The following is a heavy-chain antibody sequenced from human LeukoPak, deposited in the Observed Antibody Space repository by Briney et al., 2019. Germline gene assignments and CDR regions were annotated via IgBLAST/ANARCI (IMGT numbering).Heavy chain of an antibody. CDR2: IYYSGST. V-gene: IGHV4-59*01. CDR1: GGSISSYY. Sequence: SETLSLTCTVSGGSISSYYWSWIRQPPGKGLEWIGYIYYSGSTNYNPSLKSRVTISVDTSKNQFSLKLSSVTAADTAVYYCARATPNYYDSSGHDAFDIWGQGTMVTVSS. D-gene: IGHD3-22*01. CDR3: ARATPNYYDSSGHDAFDI. J-gene: IGHJ3*02.